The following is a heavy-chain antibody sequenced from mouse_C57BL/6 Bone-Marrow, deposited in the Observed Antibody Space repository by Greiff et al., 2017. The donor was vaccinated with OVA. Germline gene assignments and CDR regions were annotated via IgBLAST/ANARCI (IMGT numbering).Heavy chain of an antibody. D-gene: IGHD1-1*01. V-gene: IGHV10-1*01. Sequence: EVHLVESGGGLVQPKGSLKLSCAASGFSFNTYAMNWVRQAPGKGLEWVARIRSKSNNYATYYADSVKDRFTISRDDSESMLYLQMNNLKTEDTAMYYCVRHDIRSSMDYWGQGTSVTVSS. CDR1: GFSFNTYA. CDR2: IRSKSNNYAT. CDR3: VRHDIRSSMDY. J-gene: IGHJ4*01.